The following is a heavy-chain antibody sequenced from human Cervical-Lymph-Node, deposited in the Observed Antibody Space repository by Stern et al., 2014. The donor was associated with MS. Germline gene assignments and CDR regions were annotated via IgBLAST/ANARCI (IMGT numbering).Heavy chain of an antibody. V-gene: IGHV3-21*01. CDR1: GFTFTSYT. D-gene: IGHD4-11*01. J-gene: IGHJ6*02. CDR2: ISISSGYI. CDR3: AREGSSTDYGLDV. Sequence: EVQLVESGGGLVKPGGSLRLSCAASGFTFTSYTMHWVRQSPGKGLAWVSSISISSGYIYYADSVKGRFTIARDNAKNSLYLQMSSLRAEDTAVYYCAREGSSTDYGLDVWGQGTTVTVSS.